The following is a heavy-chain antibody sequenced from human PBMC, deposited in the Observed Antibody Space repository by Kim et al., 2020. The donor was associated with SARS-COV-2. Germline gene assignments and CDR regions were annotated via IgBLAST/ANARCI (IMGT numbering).Heavy chain of an antibody. Sequence: GGSLRLSCAASGFTVSSNYMSWVRKAPGKGLEWVSVIYSGGSTYYADSVKGRFTLSRDNSKNTLYLQMNSLRAEDTAVYSCASKKGYYGSGRYFCGMDVWGQGTTVPVS. D-gene: IGHD3-10*01. V-gene: IGHV3-66*01. CDR3: ASKKGYYGSGRYFCGMDV. J-gene: IGHJ6*02. CDR2: IYSGGST. CDR1: GFTVSSNY.